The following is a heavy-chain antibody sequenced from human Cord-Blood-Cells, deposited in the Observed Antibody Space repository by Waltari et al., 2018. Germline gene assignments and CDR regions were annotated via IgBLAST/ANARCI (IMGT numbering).Heavy chain of an antibody. CDR3: ASLGCSSTSCYWFDP. J-gene: IGHJ5*02. V-gene: IGHV4-34*01. Sequence: QVRLQQWGAGLLKPSETLSFSGYYWSWTRQPPGKGLEWIGEINHSGSTNYNPSLKSRVTISVDTSKNQFSLKLSSVTAADTAVYYCASLGCSSTSCYWFDPWGQGTLVTVSS. D-gene: IGHD2-2*01. CDR1: FSGYY. CDR2: INHSGST.